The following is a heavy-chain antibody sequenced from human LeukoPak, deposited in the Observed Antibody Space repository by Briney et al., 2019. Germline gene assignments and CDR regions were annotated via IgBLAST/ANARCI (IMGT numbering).Heavy chain of an antibody. CDR2: IYPGDSDT. CDR3: ARHGSYYDIVTGHYYFDY. Sequence: GAALQISCKGSGYSFTSYWIGWVRQLPGKGLEWMGIIYPGDSDTRYSPSFQGQVTISADKSISTAYLQWSSLKASDTAMYYCARHGSYYDIVTGHYYFDYWGQGTLVTVSS. D-gene: IGHD3-9*01. V-gene: IGHV5-51*01. J-gene: IGHJ4*02. CDR1: GYSFTSYW.